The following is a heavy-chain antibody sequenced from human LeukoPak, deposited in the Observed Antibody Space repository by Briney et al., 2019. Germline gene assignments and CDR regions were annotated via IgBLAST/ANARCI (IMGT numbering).Heavy chain of an antibody. V-gene: IGHV4-34*01. J-gene: IGHJ6*02. D-gene: IGHD6-13*01. Sequence: PSETLSLTCAVYGGSFSGYYWSWTRQPPGKGLEWIGEINHSGSTNYNPSLKSRVTISVDTSKNQFSLKLSSVTAADTAVYYCARGQLGSSWYGSYYYYGMDVWGQGTTVTVSS. CDR1: GGSFSGYY. CDR2: INHSGST. CDR3: ARGQLGSSWYGSYYYYGMDV.